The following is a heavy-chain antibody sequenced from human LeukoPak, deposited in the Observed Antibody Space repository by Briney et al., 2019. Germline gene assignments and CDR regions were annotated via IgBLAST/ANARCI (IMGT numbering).Heavy chain of an antibody. CDR3: AREGASSSFGY. CDR2: LYSGGNT. CDR1: GFTVSSNY. V-gene: IGHV3-53*01. J-gene: IGHJ4*02. D-gene: IGHD6-13*01. Sequence: GGSLRLSCAVSGFTVSSNYMSWVRQAPGKGLEWVSVLYSGGNTYHADSVKGRFTISRDNSKNTLYLQMNSLRAEDTAVYYCAREGASSSFGYWGQGTLVTVSS.